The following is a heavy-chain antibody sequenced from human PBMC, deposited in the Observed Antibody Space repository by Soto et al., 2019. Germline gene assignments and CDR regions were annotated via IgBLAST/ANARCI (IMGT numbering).Heavy chain of an antibody. J-gene: IGHJ5*02. Sequence: AVNVSCKASGYTFTSYGISWVSQAPGKGLEWMGWISAYNGNTNYPQQLHGRVTTTTDTSTSTAYMELRSLRSDDTAVYYRARAVSGSYYHGFDPWGQGTLVTGSS. CDR1: GYTFTSYG. CDR2: ISAYNGNT. D-gene: IGHD1-26*01. CDR3: ARAVSGSYYHGFDP. V-gene: IGHV1-18*01.